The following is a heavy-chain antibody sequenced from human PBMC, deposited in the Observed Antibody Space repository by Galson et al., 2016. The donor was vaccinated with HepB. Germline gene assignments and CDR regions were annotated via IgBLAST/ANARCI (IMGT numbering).Heavy chain of an antibody. D-gene: IGHD4-23*01. Sequence: ETLSLTCAVSGVSITSNDWWSWVRQPPGQGLEWIGQIFHSGRVNYNPSLKSPVTISEDTSNNQFSLMLSSVTAADTAVHYCAGADYGGCLAYWGQGSLVTVSS. CDR1: GVSITSNDW. V-gene: IGHV4-4*02. J-gene: IGHJ4*02. CDR3: AGADYGGCLAY. CDR2: IFHSGRV.